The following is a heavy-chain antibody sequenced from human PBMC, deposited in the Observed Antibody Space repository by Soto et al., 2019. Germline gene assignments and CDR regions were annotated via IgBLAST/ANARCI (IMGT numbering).Heavy chain of an antibody. CDR3: AKSLYYYDSSPLGH. CDR2: TDSDGTDS. CDR1: GFDFEDYA. V-gene: IGHV3-43D*04. D-gene: IGHD3-22*01. Sequence: GGSLRLSCAAAGFDFEDYAMYWVRQVPGKGLEWVSLTDSDGTDSYYVDSVKGRFTISRDNAKRTLYLQMDRLRPEDTALYSCAKSLYYYDSSPLGHWGQGTLVTVSS. J-gene: IGHJ4*02.